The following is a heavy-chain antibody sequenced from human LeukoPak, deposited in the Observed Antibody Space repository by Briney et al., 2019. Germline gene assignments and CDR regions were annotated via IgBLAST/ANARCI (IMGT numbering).Heavy chain of an antibody. J-gene: IGHJ5*02. CDR1: GGSFSGYY. CDR3: ARARVRRWCDP. D-gene: IGHD1-1*01. CDR2: INHSGST. V-gene: IGHV4-34*01. Sequence: SETLSLTCAVYGGSFSGYYWSWIRQPPGKGLEWIGEINHSGSTNYNPSLKSRVTISVDTSKNQFSLKLSSVTAADTAVYYCARARVRRWCDPRGQGTLVTVSS.